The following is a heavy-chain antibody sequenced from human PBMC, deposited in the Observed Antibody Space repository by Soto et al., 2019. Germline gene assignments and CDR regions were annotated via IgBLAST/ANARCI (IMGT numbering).Heavy chain of an antibody. CDR3: ARDGDVNTGFGKDY. CDR1: GCTFSSYG. CDR2: IWHDGGNK. J-gene: IGHJ4*02. V-gene: IGHV3-33*01. D-gene: IGHD3-16*01. Sequence: QVQLVESGGGVVQPGRSLRLSCAASGCTFSSYGMHWVRQAPGKGLEWVAFIWHDGGNKFYAESVKGRFTISRDNSKKTLYLQMTSLSAEDTAMYYCARDGDVNTGFGKDYWGQGTLVTVSS.